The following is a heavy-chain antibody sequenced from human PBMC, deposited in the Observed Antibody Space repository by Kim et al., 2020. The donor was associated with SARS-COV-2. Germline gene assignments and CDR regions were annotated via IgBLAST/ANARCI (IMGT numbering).Heavy chain of an antibody. CDR3: ARSSGDYAYVGGYYF. J-gene: IGHJ4*01. Sequence: SETLSLTCTVSGGSITNSDNYWDWVRQHPEKGLEWIANIYHSGHTNYNPSLRSRVTLSLDTSKNQFSLRLISATAADTAVYFCARSSGDYAYVGGYYF. CDR1: GGSITNSDNY. V-gene: IGHV4-31*03. D-gene: IGHD4-17*01. CDR2: IYHSGHT.